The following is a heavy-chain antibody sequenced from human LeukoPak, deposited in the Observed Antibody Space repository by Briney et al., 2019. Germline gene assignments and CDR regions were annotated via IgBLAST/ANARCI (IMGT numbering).Heavy chain of an antibody. CDR1: GFTFDDYG. V-gene: IGHV3-20*04. CDR3: AKSPPRFGSGWYEKFEKVSYFFDY. CDR2: INWNGGST. D-gene: IGHD6-19*01. Sequence: RPGGSLRLSCAASGFTFDDYGMSWVRQAPGKGLEWVSGINWNGGSTGYADSVKGRFTISRDNSKNTLYLQMNSLRAEDTAVYYCAKSPPRFGSGWYEKFEKVSYFFDYWGQGTLVTVSS. J-gene: IGHJ4*02.